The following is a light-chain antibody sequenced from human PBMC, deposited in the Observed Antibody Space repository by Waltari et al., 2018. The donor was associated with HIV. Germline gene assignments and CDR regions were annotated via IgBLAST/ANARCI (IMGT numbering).Light chain of an antibody. V-gene: IGKV1-39*01. Sequence: IQMTQSPSSLSASVGDRVTITCRASHTISSYLNWYQQKLGKAPNLLIYAASRLQSWVPSRFSGSESGTDFTLNISSLQPEDSATYYCQQSYSTPSTFGQGTKLEIK. CDR1: HTISSY. J-gene: IGKJ2*01. CDR2: AAS. CDR3: QQSYSTPST.